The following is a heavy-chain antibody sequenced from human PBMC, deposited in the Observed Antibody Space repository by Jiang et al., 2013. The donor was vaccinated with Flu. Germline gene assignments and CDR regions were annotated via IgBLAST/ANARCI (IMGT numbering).Heavy chain of an antibody. CDR1: GFTFSSYG. CDR3: AKDHRGYGDYADWYFDL. J-gene: IGHJ2*01. CDR2: IRYDGNNK. Sequence: QLLESGGGVVQPGGSLRLSCAASGFTFSSYGMHWVRKAPGKGLEWVAFIRYDGNNKYYADSVKGRFTISRDDSKNTLYLQMNSLRAEDTAVYYCAKDHRGYGDYADWYFDLWGRGALVTVSS. D-gene: IGHD4-17*01. V-gene: IGHV3-30*02.